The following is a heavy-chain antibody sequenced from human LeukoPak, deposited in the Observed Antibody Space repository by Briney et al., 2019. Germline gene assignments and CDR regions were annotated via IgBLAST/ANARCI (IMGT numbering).Heavy chain of an antibody. V-gene: IGHV4-34*01. Sequence: SETLSLTCAVYGGTFSGYYWSWIPQPPGKGLEWIGEINHSGSTNYNPSLKSRVTISVDTSKNQFSLKLSSVTAADTAVYYCARKNNWNYRLDYWGQGTLVTVSS. J-gene: IGHJ4*02. D-gene: IGHD1-7*01. CDR2: INHSGST. CDR1: GGTFSGYY. CDR3: ARKNNWNYRLDY.